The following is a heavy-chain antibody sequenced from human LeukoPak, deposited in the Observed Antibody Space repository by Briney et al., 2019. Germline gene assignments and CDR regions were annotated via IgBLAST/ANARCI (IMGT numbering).Heavy chain of an antibody. D-gene: IGHD3-16*02. V-gene: IGHV1-69*06. J-gene: IGHJ4*02. CDR3: ASNTYDYVWGSYRPFDY. CDR1: GGTFSSYA. Sequence: ASVKVSCKASGGTFSSYAISWVRQAPGQGLEWMGGIIPIFGTANYAQKFQGRVTITADKSTSTAYMELSSLRSEDTAVYYCASNTYDYVWGSYRPFDYWGQGTLVTVSS. CDR2: IIPIFGTA.